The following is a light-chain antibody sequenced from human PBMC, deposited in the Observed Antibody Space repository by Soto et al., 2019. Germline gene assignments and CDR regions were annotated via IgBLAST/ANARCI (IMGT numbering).Light chain of an antibody. Sequence: IVLTQSPATLSLSPGKRATLSCRASQNISNYLIWYQQKPGQAPRLLVYGASSRATGIPDRFSGSGSGTDFTLTISSLQPEDFATYYCQQTLSFPPTFGQGTKVDIK. V-gene: IGKV3-11*01. CDR3: QQTLSFPPT. CDR1: QNISNY. J-gene: IGKJ1*01. CDR2: GAS.